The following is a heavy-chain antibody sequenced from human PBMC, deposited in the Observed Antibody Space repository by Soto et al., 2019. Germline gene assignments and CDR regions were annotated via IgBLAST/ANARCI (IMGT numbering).Heavy chain of an antibody. CDR3: ARPWEMATIMWHYFDY. Sequence: GGSLRLSCAASGFTFSSYWMSWVRQAPGKGLEWVANIKQDGSEKYYVDSVKGRFTISRDNAKNSLYLQMNSLRAEDTAVYYCARPWEMATIMWHYFDYWGQGTLVTVYS. V-gene: IGHV3-7*03. CDR1: GFTFSSYW. CDR2: IKQDGSEK. D-gene: IGHD5-12*01. J-gene: IGHJ4*02.